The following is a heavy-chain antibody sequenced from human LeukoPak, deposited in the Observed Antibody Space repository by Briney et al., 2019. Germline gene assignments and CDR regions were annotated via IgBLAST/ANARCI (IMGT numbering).Heavy chain of an antibody. Sequence: GGSLRLSCAASGFTFSDYYMSWIRQAPGKGLEWVSYISSSGTTIYYADSVKGRFTISRDNAKNSLYLKMNSLRAEDTAVYYCAKQPYNYYYLDVWGKGTTVTVSS. D-gene: IGHD2-21*01. J-gene: IGHJ6*03. CDR1: GFTFSDYY. CDR3: AKQPYNYYYLDV. V-gene: IGHV3-11*01. CDR2: ISSSGTTI.